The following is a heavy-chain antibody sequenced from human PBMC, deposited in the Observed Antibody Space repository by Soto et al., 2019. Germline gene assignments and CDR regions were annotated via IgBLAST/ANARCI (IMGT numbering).Heavy chain of an antibody. CDR1: GGSISSSSYY. CDR2: IYYSGST. CDR3: ASLFYDFWSGYLANNGYWFDP. J-gene: IGHJ5*02. D-gene: IGHD3-3*01. Sequence: SETLSLTCTVSGGSISSSSYYWGWIRQPPGKGLEWIGSIYYSGSTYYNPSLKSRVTISVDTSKNQFSLKLSSVTAADTAVYYCASLFYDFWSGYLANNGYWFDPWGQGTLVTVSS. V-gene: IGHV4-39*01.